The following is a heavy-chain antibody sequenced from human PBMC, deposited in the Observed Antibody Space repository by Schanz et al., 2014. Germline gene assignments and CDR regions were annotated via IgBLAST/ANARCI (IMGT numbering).Heavy chain of an antibody. Sequence: EVHLLESGGGLVPPGGSLTLSCAASRFTVTNAWMSWVRQAPGKGLEWISYITYNGGTIYYADSVKGRFTISRDNAKNSLYLEMNSLRAEDTALYYCARDRRNADLDYWGQGTLVTVSS. CDR3: ARDRRNADLDY. CDR1: RFTVTNAW. D-gene: IGHD1-1*01. V-gene: IGHV3-48*01. J-gene: IGHJ4*02. CDR2: ITYNGGTI.